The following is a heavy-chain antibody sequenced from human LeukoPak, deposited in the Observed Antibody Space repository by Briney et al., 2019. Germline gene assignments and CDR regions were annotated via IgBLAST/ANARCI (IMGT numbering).Heavy chain of an antibody. CDR2: IDSDTYGNTI. CDR3: ARDRDYAFDY. J-gene: IGHJ4*02. Sequence: GGSLRLSCAASGFTFRSHAMSWVRQAPGKGLEWISYIDSDTYGNTIYYPHTVKGRFTISRDNAKNSLYLQMDSLRDEDTAVYYCARDRDYAFDYWGQGTLVTVSS. V-gene: IGHV3-48*02. D-gene: IGHD4-17*01. CDR1: GFTFRSHA.